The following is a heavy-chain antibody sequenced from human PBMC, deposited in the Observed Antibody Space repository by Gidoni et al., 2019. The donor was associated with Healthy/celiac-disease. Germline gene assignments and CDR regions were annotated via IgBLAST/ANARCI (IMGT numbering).Heavy chain of an antibody. CDR1: GYSISSGYY. J-gene: IGHJ5*02. Sequence: QVQLQESGPGLVKPSATLSLTCAVSGYSISSGYYWGWIRQPPGKGLEWIGSIYHSGSTYYNPSLKSRVTISVDTSKNQFSLKLSSVTAADTAVYYCASGEGSLYYYDSKWSIHRGWFDPWGQGTLVTVSS. CDR2: IYHSGST. D-gene: IGHD3-22*01. V-gene: IGHV4-38-2*01. CDR3: ASGEGSLYYYDSKWSIHRGWFDP.